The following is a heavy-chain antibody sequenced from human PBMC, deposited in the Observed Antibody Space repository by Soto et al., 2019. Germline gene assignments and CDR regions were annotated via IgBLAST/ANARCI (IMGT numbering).Heavy chain of an antibody. J-gene: IGHJ4*02. D-gene: IGHD6-13*01. V-gene: IGHV3-23*01. CDR1: GFTFSSYG. CDR2: ISGSGDNT. CDR3: AKQSPYSNSWYGVEY. Sequence: EVPLLESGGGLVQPGGSLRLSCVASGFTFSSYGMNWVRQAPGKGLEWVSGISGSGDNTHYADAVKGRFTISRDNSKNTLYLQMNSLRAEDTAVYYCAKQSPYSNSWYGVEYWGQGTLVTVSS.